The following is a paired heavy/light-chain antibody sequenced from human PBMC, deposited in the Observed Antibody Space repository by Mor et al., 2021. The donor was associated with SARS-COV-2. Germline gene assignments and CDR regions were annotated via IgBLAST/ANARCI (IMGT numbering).Light chain of an antibody. Sequence: SYDLTQPVSVSVALGQTATITCGENNIGRKIVHWYQQKPGQAPVLVIYRDTNRPSGIPERFSASNSGNTATLTISRAQAGDEADYYCQVWDGPTSDVFGTGTKVTVL. J-gene: IGLJ1*01. CDR1: NIGRKI. V-gene: IGLV3-9*01. CDR3: QVWDGPTSDV. CDR2: RDT.
Heavy chain of an antibody. J-gene: IGHJ4*02. CDR2: FDPDEGEA. Sequence: QVQLRQSGAEVKKPGASVKVSCKVSGYSLTAVLIHWVRQAPGKGLEWMGGFDPDEGEAIYAQKLQGRTTMTEDTSTDTAYMYLSSLTSEDTAVYYCATDQSTTKETRHFDYWGQGTLVIVSS. CDR3: ATDQSTTKETRHFDY. CDR1: GYSLTAVL. V-gene: IGHV1-24*01. D-gene: IGHD1-1*01.